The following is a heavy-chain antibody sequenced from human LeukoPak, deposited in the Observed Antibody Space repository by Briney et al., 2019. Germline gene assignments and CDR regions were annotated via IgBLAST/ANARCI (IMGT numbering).Heavy chain of an antibody. V-gene: IGHV4-59*12. CDR3: ARAKDSSGYYSLYYFDN. J-gene: IGHJ4*02. CDR2: IYHSGSA. D-gene: IGHD3-22*01. Sequence: SETLSLTCTVSDDSIAMYSWAWIRQPLGKGLEWIGYIYHSGSASYNPSLMSRLTISVDTSKNQFSLKLSSVTAADTAVYYCARAKDSSGYYSLYYFDNWGQGTLVTVSS. CDR1: DDSIAMYS.